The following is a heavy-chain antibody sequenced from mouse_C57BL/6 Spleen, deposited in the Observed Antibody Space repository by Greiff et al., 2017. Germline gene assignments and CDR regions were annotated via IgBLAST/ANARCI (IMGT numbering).Heavy chain of an antibody. CDR3: AREDISWFAY. V-gene: IGHV5-16*01. CDR2: INYDGSST. Sequence: EVQRVESAGGLVQPGSSMKLSCTASGFTFSDYYMAWVRQVPEKGLEWVANINYDGSSTYYLDSLKSRFIISIDNAKNSLYLQMSSLKSEDTATYYCAREDISWFAYWGQGTLVTVSA. CDR1: GFTFSDYY. J-gene: IGHJ3*01.